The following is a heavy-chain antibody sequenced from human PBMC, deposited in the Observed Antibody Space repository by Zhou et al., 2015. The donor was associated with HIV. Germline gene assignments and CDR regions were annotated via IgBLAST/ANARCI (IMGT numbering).Heavy chain of an antibody. CDR2: IIPILGIA. Sequence: QVQLVQSGAEVKKPGSSVKVSCKASGGTFSSYTISWVRQAPGQGLEWMGRIIPILGIANYAQKFQGRVTITADKSTSTAYMELSSLRSEDTAVYYCARGKEINDFWSGYSAGAFDPWGQGTLVTVSS. D-gene: IGHD3-3*01. CDR1: GGTFSSYT. V-gene: IGHV1-69*02. CDR3: ARGKEINDFWSGYSAGAFDP. J-gene: IGHJ5*02.